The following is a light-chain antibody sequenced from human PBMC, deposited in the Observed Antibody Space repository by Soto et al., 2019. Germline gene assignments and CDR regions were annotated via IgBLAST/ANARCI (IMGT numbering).Light chain of an antibody. J-gene: IGLJ2*01. V-gene: IGLV2-14*01. CDR2: DVS. CDR1: SSDVGGYSS. CDR3: SSYTSSSTLV. Sequence: QSALTQPASVSGSPGQSIAISCTGSSSDVGGYSSVSWYQQHPGKAPKLMIYDVSNRPSGVSDRFSGSRSGNTASPTISGLQAEDEADYYCSSYTSSSTLVFGGGTKLTVL.